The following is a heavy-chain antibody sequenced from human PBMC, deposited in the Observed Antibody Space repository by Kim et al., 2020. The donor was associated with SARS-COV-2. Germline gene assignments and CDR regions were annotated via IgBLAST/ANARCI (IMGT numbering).Heavy chain of an antibody. Sequence: GGSLRLSCAGSGFTFSSCWMTWVRQAPGAGLEWLANIDEDGSAGIYYVDSVRGRFTISRDNVKNSLYLQMNSLRAEDTAVYYCARWGPPWGIDFWGQGTLVTVSS. V-gene: IGHV3-7*01. CDR3: ARWGPPWGIDF. CDR1: GFTFSSCW. D-gene: IGHD3-16*01. CDR2: IDEDGSAGI. J-gene: IGHJ4*02.